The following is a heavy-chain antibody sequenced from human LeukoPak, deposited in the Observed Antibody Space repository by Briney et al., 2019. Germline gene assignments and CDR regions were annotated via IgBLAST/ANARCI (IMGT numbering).Heavy chain of an antibody. CDR2: ISWDGGST. J-gene: IGHJ4*02. CDR3: AKDIRFRIVGGIDY. Sequence: GGSLRLSCVASGFTLDDYAMHWVRQAPGKGLERVSLISWDGGSTYYADSVKGRFTISRDNSKNSLYLQMNSLRAEDTALYYCAKDIRFRIVGGIDYWGQGTLVTVSS. V-gene: IGHV3-43D*03. CDR1: GFTLDDYA. D-gene: IGHD1-26*01.